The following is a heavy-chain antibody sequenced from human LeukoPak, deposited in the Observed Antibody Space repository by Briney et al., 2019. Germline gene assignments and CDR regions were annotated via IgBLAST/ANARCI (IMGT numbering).Heavy chain of an antibody. CDR2: IGSDAITK. CDR3: ARVAREWSTFDY. Sequence: GGSLRLSCAASGFTFSSYEMNWVRQAPGKGLGWVAVIGSDAITKYYADFVKGRFTISRDNSKDTLYLQMNSLRAEDTAMYYCARVAREWSTFDYWGQGTLVTVSS. V-gene: IGHV3-33*08. D-gene: IGHD3-3*01. CDR1: GFTFSSYE. J-gene: IGHJ4*02.